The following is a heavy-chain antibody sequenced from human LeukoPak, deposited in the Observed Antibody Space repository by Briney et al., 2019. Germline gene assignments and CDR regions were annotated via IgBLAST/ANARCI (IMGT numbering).Heavy chain of an antibody. CDR3: AKDLSSSSSWYWGHFDY. J-gene: IGHJ4*02. Sequence: SETLSLTCAVYGGSYSGYYWSWIRQPPGKGLEWIGEINHSGSTNYNPSLKSRVTISVDTSKNQFSLKLSSVTAADTAVYYCAKDLSSSSSWYWGHFDYWGQGTLVTVSS. CDR1: GGSYSGYY. CDR2: INHSGST. D-gene: IGHD6-13*01. V-gene: IGHV4-34*01.